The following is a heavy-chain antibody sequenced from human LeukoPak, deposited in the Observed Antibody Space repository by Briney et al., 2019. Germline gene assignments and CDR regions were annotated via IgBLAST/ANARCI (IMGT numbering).Heavy chain of an antibody. D-gene: IGHD5-18*01. CDR3: ARDTDGYSYGLNYFDY. CDR2: ISYDGGNK. J-gene: IGHJ4*02. CDR1: GFSFSSYG. V-gene: IGHV3-30*03. Sequence: GRSLRLSCAASGFSFSSYGMHWVRQAPGKGLEWVAVISYDGGNKYYADSVKGRFTISRDNSKNTLFLQMNSLRAEDTAVYYCARDTDGYSYGLNYFDYWGQGTLVTVSS.